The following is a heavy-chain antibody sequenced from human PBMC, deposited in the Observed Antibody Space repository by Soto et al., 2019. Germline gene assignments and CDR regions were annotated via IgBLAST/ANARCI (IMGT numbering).Heavy chain of an antibody. CDR3: ARGYGDYIPDAFNI. Sequence: EVQLVESGGGLVKPGGSLRLSCAASGFTFSSYSMNWVRQAPGEGLEWVSSITTYSTSIYYADSVKGRFTISRDNAKNSLFLQMNSPRAEDTAVYYCARGYGDYIPDAFNIWGQGTMVTVSS. CDR2: ITTYSTSI. J-gene: IGHJ3*02. V-gene: IGHV3-21*01. CDR1: GFTFSSYS. D-gene: IGHD4-17*01.